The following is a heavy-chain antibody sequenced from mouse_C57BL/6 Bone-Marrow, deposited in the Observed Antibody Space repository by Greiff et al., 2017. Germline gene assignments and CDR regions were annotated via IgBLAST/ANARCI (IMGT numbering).Heavy chain of an antibody. CDR3: ARDRGITTGVAGGYFDV. CDR2: ISDGGSYT. V-gene: IGHV5-4*01. D-gene: IGHD1-1*01. J-gene: IGHJ1*03. CDR1: GFTFSSYA. Sequence: EVKLVESGGGLVKPGGSLKLSCAASGFTFSSYAMSWVRQTPEKRLEWVATISDGGSYTYYPDNVKGRFTISRDNAKNNLYLQMSHLKSEDTAMYYCARDRGITTGVAGGYFDVWGTGTTVTVSS.